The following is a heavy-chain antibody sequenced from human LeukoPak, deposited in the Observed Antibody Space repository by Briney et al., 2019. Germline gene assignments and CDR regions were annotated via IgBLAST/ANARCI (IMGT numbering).Heavy chain of an antibody. V-gene: IGHV4-38-2*02. CDR2: MFHSGST. Sequence: SETLSLTYTVSGYSISSGHYCAWIRQSPEKGLEWIASMFHSGSTYYTPSVKSRVTISVDKSKSQLSLKLSSVTAADTALYYCARGGWSDYKESDPFDIWGQGTMVTVSS. D-gene: IGHD1-26*01. CDR3: ARGGWSDYKESDPFDI. J-gene: IGHJ3*02. CDR1: GYSISSGHY.